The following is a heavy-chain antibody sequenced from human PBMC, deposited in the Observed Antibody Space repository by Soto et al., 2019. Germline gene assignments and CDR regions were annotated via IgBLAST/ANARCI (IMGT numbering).Heavy chain of an antibody. CDR1: GGSVSSGIYY. Sequence: PSETLSLTCTVSGGSVSSGIYYWSWMRHPPGKGLEWIGYIYYSGSTNNNPSLKSRVTISVDTSKNQFSLKLSSVTAADTAVYYCARDKSRLYYYDSSGYYGTRFDRWGKGTLVTVS. D-gene: IGHD3-22*01. J-gene: IGHJ5*02. CDR2: IYYSGST. CDR3: ARDKSRLYYYDSSGYYGTRFDR. V-gene: IGHV4-61*01.